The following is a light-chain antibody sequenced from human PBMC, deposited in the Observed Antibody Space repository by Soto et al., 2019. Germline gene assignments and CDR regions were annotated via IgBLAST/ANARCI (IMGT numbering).Light chain of an antibody. Sequence: QSVLTQPPSVSGAPGQGVTISCTGSSSNIGAGYDVHWYQQLPGTAPKLLIYHNSNRPSGVPDRFSGSKSGTSASLAITGLQAEDEADYYCQSYDSSLSGSRVFGTGTKVTVL. CDR1: SSNIGAGYD. CDR2: HNS. CDR3: QSYDSSLSGSRV. V-gene: IGLV1-40*01. J-gene: IGLJ1*01.